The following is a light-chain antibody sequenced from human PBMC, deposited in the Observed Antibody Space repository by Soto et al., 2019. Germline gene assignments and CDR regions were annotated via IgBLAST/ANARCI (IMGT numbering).Light chain of an antibody. Sequence: EIVLTQSPATLSLSPGERATLSCRASQSVSSYLAWYQQKPGQAPRLLIYAASIRAPGIPDKFSGTGSGTDYSLTIDRLEPEDSAVYYCHQYDNAPQTFGQGTKVDIK. J-gene: IGKJ2*01. V-gene: IGKV3-20*01. CDR1: QSVSSY. CDR2: AAS. CDR3: HQYDNAPQT.